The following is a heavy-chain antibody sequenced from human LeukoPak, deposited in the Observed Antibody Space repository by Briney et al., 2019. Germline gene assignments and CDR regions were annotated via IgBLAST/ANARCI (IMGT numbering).Heavy chain of an antibody. Sequence: GGSLRLSCAASGFTFSSYAMSWVRQAPGKGLEGVSAISGSGGSTYYADSVKGRFTISRDNSKNTLYLQMNSLRAEDTAVYYCAKIGYSTLYYFDYWGQGTLVTVSS. J-gene: IGHJ4*02. CDR3: AKIGYSTLYYFDY. D-gene: IGHD6-13*01. CDR2: ISGSGGST. CDR1: GFTFSSYA. V-gene: IGHV3-23*01.